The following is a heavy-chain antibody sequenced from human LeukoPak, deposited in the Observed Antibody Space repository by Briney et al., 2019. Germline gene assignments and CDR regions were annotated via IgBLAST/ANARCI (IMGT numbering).Heavy chain of an antibody. V-gene: IGHV3-74*01. Sequence: GGSLRLSCAASGFTFSSYWMQWVRQAPGKGLVWVSRIDGDGSSTNYADSVKGRFTISRDNAKNTLYLQMNSLRAEDTAVYYCAKDKNDYGDLNYFDYWGQGTLVTVSS. CDR2: IDGDGSST. CDR3: AKDKNDYGDLNYFDY. CDR1: GFTFSSYW. D-gene: IGHD4-17*01. J-gene: IGHJ4*02.